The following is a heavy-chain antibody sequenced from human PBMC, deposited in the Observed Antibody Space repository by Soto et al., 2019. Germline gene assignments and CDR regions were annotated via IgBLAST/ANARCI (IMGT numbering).Heavy chain of an antibody. V-gene: IGHV1-46*01. CDR2: INPSSGST. CDR1: GYTFTSYY. CDR3: ARERPYCSGGSCYERRLDY. D-gene: IGHD2-15*01. J-gene: IGHJ4*02. Sequence: ASVKVSCKASGYTFTSYYMHWVRQAPGQGLEWMGIINPSSGSTSYAQKFQGRVTMTRDTSTSTVYMELSSLRSEDTAVYYCARERPYCSGGSCYERRLDYWGQGTQVTVSS.